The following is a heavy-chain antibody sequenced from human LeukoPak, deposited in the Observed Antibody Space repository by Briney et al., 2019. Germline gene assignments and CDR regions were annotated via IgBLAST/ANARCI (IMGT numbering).Heavy chain of an antibody. J-gene: IGHJ6*03. CDR2: ISRSGSTK. CDR3: ARVLRYCSGGNCYSGGLEYMDV. Sequence: GGSLRLSCAASGFTFSDYNMRWIRQAPGKGLEGVSSISRSGSTKYYADSVKGRFTISRDNAKNSLFLQMNSLRAEDTAVYYCARVLRYCSGGNCYSGGLEYMDVWGKGTTVTISS. V-gene: IGHV3-11*01. CDR1: GFTFSDYN. D-gene: IGHD2-15*01.